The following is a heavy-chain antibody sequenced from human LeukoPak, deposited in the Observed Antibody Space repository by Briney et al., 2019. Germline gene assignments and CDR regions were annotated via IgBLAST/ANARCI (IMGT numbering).Heavy chain of an antibody. CDR1: GGSISSYY. D-gene: IGHD1-26*01. Sequence: SETLSLTCTVSGGSISSYYWSWIRQPPGKGLEWIGYIYYSGNTNYNPSLKSRVTISVDTSKNQFSLNLNSVTAADTAVYYCARVSSGSCLYFDYWGQGTLVTVSS. V-gene: IGHV4-59*01. CDR3: ARVSSGSCLYFDY. J-gene: IGHJ4*02. CDR2: IYYSGNT.